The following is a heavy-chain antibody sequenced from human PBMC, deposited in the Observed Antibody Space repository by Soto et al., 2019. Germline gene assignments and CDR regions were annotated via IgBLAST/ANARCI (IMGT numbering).Heavy chain of an antibody. V-gene: IGHV1-18*04. D-gene: IGHD3-3*01. CDR1: GYTFTSYG. J-gene: IGHJ4*02. Sequence: ASVKVSCKASGYTFTSYGISWVRQAPGQGLEWMGWISAYNGNTNYAQKHQGRVTMTTDTSTSTAYMELRSLRSDDTAVYYCARDGGHYEFWRGPGYWGQGTLVTVSA. CDR2: ISAYNGNT. CDR3: ARDGGHYEFWRGPGY.